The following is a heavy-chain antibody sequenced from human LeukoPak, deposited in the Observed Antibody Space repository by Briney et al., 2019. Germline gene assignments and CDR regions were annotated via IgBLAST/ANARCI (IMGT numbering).Heavy chain of an antibody. V-gene: IGHV3-23*01. CDR2: ISGSGGST. CDR3: AKYCLEAAPGAWEYYYYYYYMDV. Sequence: GGSLRLSCAASGFTFSSYAMSWVRQAPGKGLEWVSAISGSGGSTYYADSVKGRFTISRDNSKNTLYLQMNSLRAEDTAVYYCAKYCLEAAPGAWEYYYYYYYMDVWGKGTTVTVSS. CDR1: GFTFSSYA. J-gene: IGHJ6*03. D-gene: IGHD6-6*01.